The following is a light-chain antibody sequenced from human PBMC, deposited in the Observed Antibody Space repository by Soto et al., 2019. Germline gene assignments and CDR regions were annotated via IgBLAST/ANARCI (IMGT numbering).Light chain of an antibody. CDR3: QQYDSSPVT. CDR1: QSVSSSY. J-gene: IGKJ1*01. Sequence: EIVLTQSPGTLSLSPGERATLSCRASQSVSSSYLAWYQQKPGQAPRLLIYGATSRATGIPARFSGSGYGTDFTLIISRLEPEDFAVYYCQQYDSSPVTFGQGTKGEIK. CDR2: GAT. V-gene: IGKV3-20*01.